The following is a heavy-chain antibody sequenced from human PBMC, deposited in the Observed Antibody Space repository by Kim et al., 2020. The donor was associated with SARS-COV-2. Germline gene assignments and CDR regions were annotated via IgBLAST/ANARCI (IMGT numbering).Heavy chain of an antibody. CDR1: GYSFTSYW. Sequence: GASLKISCKGSGYSFTSYWISWVRQMPGKGLEWMGRIDPSDSYTNYSPSFRGHVTISADKSISTAYLQWSSLKASDTAMYYCARQGTYCSSTSCYSWFDPWGQGTLVTVS. V-gene: IGHV5-10-1*01. CDR3: ARQGTYCSSTSCYSWFDP. CDR2: IDPSDSYT. D-gene: IGHD2-2*02. J-gene: IGHJ5*02.